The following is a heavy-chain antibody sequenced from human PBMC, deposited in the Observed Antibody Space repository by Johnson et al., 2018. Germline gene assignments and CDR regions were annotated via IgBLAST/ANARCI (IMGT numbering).Heavy chain of an antibody. CDR3: AKDNGPTMIRCFQH. D-gene: IGHD3-22*01. CDR1: GFPLSNSW. CDR2: LRKEGSEK. V-gene: IGHV3-7*01. Sequence: VQLVESGGGLVPPGGSLRLSRAASGFPLSNSWMFWVRPAPGKGLAWVATLRKEGSEKFSLASVKGRFTLSRENAKNSLYLQMNSPRDEDTAVYYCAKDNGPTMIRCFQHWGQGTLVTVSS. J-gene: IGHJ1*01.